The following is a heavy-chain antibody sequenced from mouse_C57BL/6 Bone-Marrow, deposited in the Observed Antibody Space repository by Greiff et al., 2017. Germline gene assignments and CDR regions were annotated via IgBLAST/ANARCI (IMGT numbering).Heavy chain of an antibody. V-gene: IGHV1-69*01. D-gene: IGHD2-5*01. CDR1: GYTFTSYW. CDR3: ARSRYSNYDAMDY. J-gene: IGHJ4*01. CDR2: IDPSDSYT. Sequence: QVQLQQPGAELVMPGASVKLSCKASGYTFTSYWMHWVKQRPGQGLEWIGEIDPSDSYTNYNQKFKGKSTLTVDKSSSTAYMQLSSLTSEDSAVYDCARSRYSNYDAMDYWGQGTSVTVSS.